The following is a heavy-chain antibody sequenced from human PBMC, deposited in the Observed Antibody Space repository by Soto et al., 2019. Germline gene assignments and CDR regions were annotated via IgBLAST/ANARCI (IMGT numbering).Heavy chain of an antibody. D-gene: IGHD4-17*01. V-gene: IGHV3-23*01. Sequence: GGSLRLSCAASGIAFSRYAMSWVRQAPGKGLKWVSSFSASDDTTYYADSVRGRFTISRDNSKNMLYLQMNSLRAEDTAVYYCATTTVTRVFYYYGMDVWGQGTTVTVSS. J-gene: IGHJ6*02. CDR2: FSASDDTT. CDR1: GIAFSRYA. CDR3: ATTTVTRVFYYYGMDV.